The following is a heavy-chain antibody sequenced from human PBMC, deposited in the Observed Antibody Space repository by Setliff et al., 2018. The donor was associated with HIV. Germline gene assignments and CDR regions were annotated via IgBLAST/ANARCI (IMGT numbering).Heavy chain of an antibody. D-gene: IGHD3-16*01. CDR3: ARAFGPLD. CDR1: GYTFTGHY. J-gene: IGHJ4*02. V-gene: IGHV1-69*10. CDR2: IIPILGIA. Sequence: ASVKVSCKSSGYTFTGHYIHWVRQAPGQGLEWMGGIIPILGIANYAERFQGRVTIITDESTSTAYMELSSLRSEDTAVYYCARAFGPLDWGQGTLVTVSS.